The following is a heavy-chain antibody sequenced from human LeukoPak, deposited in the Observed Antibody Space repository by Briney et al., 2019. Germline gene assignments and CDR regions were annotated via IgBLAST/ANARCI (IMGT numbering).Heavy chain of an antibody. CDR2: IYTSGST. J-gene: IGHJ5*02. D-gene: IGHD2-21*02. CDR3: ARERVWRYCGGDSCGWFDP. Sequence: SETLSLTCIVSGGSINNYYWNWIRQPAGQGLEWIGRIYTSGSTNYNPSLKSRVTMSVDTSKNQFSLKLRSVTAADTAVYYCARERVWRYCGGDSCGWFDPWGQGTLVTVSS. V-gene: IGHV4-4*07. CDR1: GGSINNYY.